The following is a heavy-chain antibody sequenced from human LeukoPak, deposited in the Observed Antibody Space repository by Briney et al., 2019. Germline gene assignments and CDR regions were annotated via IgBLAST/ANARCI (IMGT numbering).Heavy chain of an antibody. D-gene: IGHD2-15*01. CDR2: IKSKTDGGTT. CDR1: GFTFSSYW. J-gene: IGHJ4*02. V-gene: IGHV3-15*01. Sequence: GGSLRLSCAASGFTFSSYWMSWVRQAPGKGLEWLGRIKSKTDGGTTDYAAPVKGRFTISRDDSKNTLYLQTNSLKTEDTAVYYCTTLHSWDIGVVVSATPDYWGQGTLVTVSS. CDR3: TTLHSWDIGVVVSATPDY.